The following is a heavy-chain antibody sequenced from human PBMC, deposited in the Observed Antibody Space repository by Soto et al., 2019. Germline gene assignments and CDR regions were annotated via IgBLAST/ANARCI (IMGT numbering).Heavy chain of an antibody. Sequence: PGGSLRLSCAASGFTFSTYSINWARQAPWKGLEWVAYISFRSSTIFYADSVRGRFTISRDNAKNSLYLQMNTLRDEDTDVYYCASDNGMEGCVDPSGQRTRAAVCS. V-gene: IGHV3-48*02. CDR1: GFTFSTYS. D-gene: IGHD1-1*01. J-gene: IGHJ5*02. CDR2: ISFRSSTI. CDR3: ASDNGMEGCVDP.